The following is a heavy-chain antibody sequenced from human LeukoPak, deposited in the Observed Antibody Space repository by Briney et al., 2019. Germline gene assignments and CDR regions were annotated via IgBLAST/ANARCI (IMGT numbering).Heavy chain of an antibody. D-gene: IGHD6-19*01. CDR1: GFTFRGFD. Sequence: PGGSLRLSCEASGFTFRGFDMNWVRQAPGKGLEWVSYISTSGNTIYYADSVMGRFTISRDNARNSLDLQMRSLRAEDTAVYYCARDLTVAGPMDVWGQGTTVTVSS. CDR3: ARDLTVAGPMDV. J-gene: IGHJ6*02. V-gene: IGHV3-48*03. CDR2: ISTSGNTI.